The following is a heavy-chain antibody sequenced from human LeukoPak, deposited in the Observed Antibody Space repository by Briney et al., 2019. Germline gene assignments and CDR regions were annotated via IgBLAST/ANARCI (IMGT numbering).Heavy chain of an antibody. V-gene: IGHV3-30*18. D-gene: IGHD6-19*01. CDR2: IPYDGSNK. J-gene: IGHJ4*02. Sequence: GGSLRLSCAASGFTFSSYGMHWVRQAPGKGLEWVAVIPYDGSNKYYADSVKGRFTISRDNAKNSLYLQMNSLRAEDTALYYCAKGYSSGWPSYYFDYWGQGTLVTVSS. CDR1: GFTFSSYG. CDR3: AKGYSSGWPSYYFDY.